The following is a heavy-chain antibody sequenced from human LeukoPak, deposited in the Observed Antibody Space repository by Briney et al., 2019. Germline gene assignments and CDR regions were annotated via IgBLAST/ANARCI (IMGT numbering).Heavy chain of an antibody. J-gene: IGHJ3*01. CDR2: IYPGDSDT. CDR1: GYSFTTYW. V-gene: IGHV5-51*01. CDR3: ARQIGIATTFAFDV. D-gene: IGHD1-1*01. Sequence: GESLKISCEGSGYSFTTYWIGWVRQMPGKGLEWMGIIYPGDSDTRYSPSFQGQVTISADKSISTAYLQWSSLKASDTATYYCARQIGIATTFAFDVWGQGTMVSVSS.